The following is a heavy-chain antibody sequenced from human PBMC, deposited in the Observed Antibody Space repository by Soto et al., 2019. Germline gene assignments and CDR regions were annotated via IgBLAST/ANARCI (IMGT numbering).Heavy chain of an antibody. J-gene: IGHJ6*03. CDR2: VSGSGNSP. CDR3: AKLRLYYGDFRGGMDV. CDR1: GFTFSSYA. D-gene: IGHD4-17*01. Sequence: EMQLLESGGGLVQPGGSLRLSCAASGFTFSSYAMNWVRQTPGKGLEWVSVVSGSGNSPFYADSVKGRFTISRDNSQNTLYLQMNSLRVDDTAVYYCAKLRLYYGDFRGGMDVWGEGTTVTVSS. V-gene: IGHV3-23*01.